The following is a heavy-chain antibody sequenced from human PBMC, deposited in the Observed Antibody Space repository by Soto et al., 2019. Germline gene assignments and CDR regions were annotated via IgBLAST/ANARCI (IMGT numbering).Heavy chain of an antibody. CDR3: ARDIASYAYGEGY. CDR2: VYSSGTT. J-gene: IGHJ4*02. CDR1: GGSINSYW. V-gene: IGHV4-4*07. D-gene: IGHD2-21*01. Sequence: SETLSLTCTVSGGSINSYWWSWIRQPAGKGLEWIGRVYSSGTTDYNPSLNSRATMSVETSKNQFSLKLSSVTAADTAVYYCARDIASYAYGEGYWGQGIQVTVLL.